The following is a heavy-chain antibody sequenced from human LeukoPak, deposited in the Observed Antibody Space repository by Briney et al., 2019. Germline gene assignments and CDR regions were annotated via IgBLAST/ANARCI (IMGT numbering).Heavy chain of an antibody. CDR1: GYTFTSYG. D-gene: IGHD5-12*01. CDR3: ARAGRGYSGYNCFDY. CDR2: ISAYSGNT. Sequence: ASVKVSCKASGYTFTSYGVSWVRQAPGQGLEWMGWISAYSGNTNYAQKLQGRVTMTTDTSTSTAYMELRSLRSGDTAVYYCARAGRGYSGYNCFDYWGQGTLVTVSS. J-gene: IGHJ4*02. V-gene: IGHV1-18*01.